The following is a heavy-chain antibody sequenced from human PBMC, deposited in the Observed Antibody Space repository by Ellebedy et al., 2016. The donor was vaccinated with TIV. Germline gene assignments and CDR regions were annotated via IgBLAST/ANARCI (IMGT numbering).Heavy chain of an antibody. CDR3: AKPNRDDYSWPLDY. V-gene: IGHV3-23*01. J-gene: IGHJ4*02. CDR2: ISDFGGST. D-gene: IGHD5-24*01. CDR1: GGSFSGYY. Sequence: ETLSLTCVVYGGSFSGYYWSWIRQPPGRGLEWVSTISDFGGSTSYADSVKGRVTISRDNSKSMLYLQMNSLRAGDSAVYYCAKPNRDDYSWPLDYWGQGTLVTVSS.